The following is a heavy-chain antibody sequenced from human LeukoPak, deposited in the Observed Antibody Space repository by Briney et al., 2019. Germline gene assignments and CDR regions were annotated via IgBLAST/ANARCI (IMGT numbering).Heavy chain of an antibody. J-gene: IGHJ5*02. CDR3: ARGPPAYSGYDWYWFDP. V-gene: IGHV1-8*01. CDR2: MNPNSGNT. CDR1: GYTFASYD. D-gene: IGHD5-12*01. Sequence: ASVKVSCKASGYTFASYDINWVRQPTGQGLEWMGWMNPNSGNTGYAQKFQGRVTMTRNTSISTAYMELSSLRSEDTAVYYCARGPPAYSGYDWYWFDPWGQGTLVTVSS.